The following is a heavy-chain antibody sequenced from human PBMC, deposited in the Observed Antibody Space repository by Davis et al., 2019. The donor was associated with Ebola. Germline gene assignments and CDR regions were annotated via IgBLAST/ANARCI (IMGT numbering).Heavy chain of an antibody. J-gene: IGHJ6*02. Sequence: PGGSLRLSCAASGFTFSSYAMSWVRQAPGKGLEWVSSISSSSSYIYYADSVKGRFTISRDNAKNSLYLQMNSLRAEDTAVYYCAREIHDYRPDGMDVWGQGTTVTVSS. V-gene: IGHV3-21*01. CDR3: AREIHDYRPDGMDV. D-gene: IGHD4-11*01. CDR2: ISSSSSYI. CDR1: GFTFSSYA.